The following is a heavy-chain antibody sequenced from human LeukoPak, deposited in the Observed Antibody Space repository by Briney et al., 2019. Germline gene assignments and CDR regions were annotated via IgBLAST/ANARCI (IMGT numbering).Heavy chain of an antibody. CDR1: GFTVSSNY. D-gene: IGHD3-22*01. CDR2: IYSGGTI. Sequence: PGGSLRLSCAASGFTVSSNYMAWVRQAPGKGPEWVSVIYSGGTIYYADSVKGRFTISRDNSKNTLYLQMNSLRAEDTAVYYCAREGSYDSSTMWYFDYWGQGTLVTVSS. CDR3: AREGSYDSSTMWYFDY. J-gene: IGHJ4*02. V-gene: IGHV3-53*01.